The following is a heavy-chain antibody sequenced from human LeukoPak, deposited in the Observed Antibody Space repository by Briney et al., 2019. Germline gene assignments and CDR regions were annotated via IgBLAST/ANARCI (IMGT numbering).Heavy chain of an antibody. J-gene: IGHJ4*02. CDR1: GFTFCYYA. Sequence: PGGSLTLSCAASGFTFCYYAWSWVGQAPGKGREWVSVISSSGGSTYYADSVKGRFTISRDNSKSTLYLQMNSLRPEDTAVYYCAKGGPPRNLYFKDYWGQGTLVSVSS. CDR2: ISSSGGST. D-gene: IGHD1-7*01. CDR3: AKGGPPRNLYFKDY. V-gene: IGHV3-23*01.